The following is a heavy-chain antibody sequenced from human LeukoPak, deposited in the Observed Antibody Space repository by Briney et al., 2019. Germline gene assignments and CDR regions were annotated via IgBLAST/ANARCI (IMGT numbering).Heavy chain of an antibody. CDR3: ARRYNWNYGTAGYGMDV. D-gene: IGHD1-7*01. V-gene: IGHV5-51*01. J-gene: IGHJ6*02. CDR1: GYSFTSYW. Sequence: KVSCKGSGYSFTSYWIGWVRQMPGKGLEWMGIIYPGDSDTRYSPSFQGQVTISADKSISTAYLQWSSLKASDTAMYYCARRYNWNYGTAGYGMDVWGQGTTVTVSS. CDR2: IYPGDSDT.